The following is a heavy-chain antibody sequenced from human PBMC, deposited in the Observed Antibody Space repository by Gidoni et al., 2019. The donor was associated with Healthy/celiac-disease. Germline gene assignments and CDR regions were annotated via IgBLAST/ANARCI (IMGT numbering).Heavy chain of an antibody. CDR1: GFTVSSNY. D-gene: IGHD2-15*01. Sequence: EVQLVESGGGLVQPGGSLRLSCAASGFTVSSNYMSWVRQAPGKGLEWVSVIYSGGSTYYADSVKGRFTISRDNSKNTLYLQMNSLRAEDTAVYYCAREVVAAPPDYYYYGMDVWGQGTTVTVSS. V-gene: IGHV3-66*01. CDR3: AREVVAAPPDYYYYGMDV. J-gene: IGHJ6*02. CDR2: IYSGGST.